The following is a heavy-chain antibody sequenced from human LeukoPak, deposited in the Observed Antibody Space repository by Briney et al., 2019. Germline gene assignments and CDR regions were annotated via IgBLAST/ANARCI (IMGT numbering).Heavy chain of an antibody. J-gene: IGHJ4*02. Sequence: PPETLSLTCTVSGGSISSRSFYWGWIRQPPGKGLECIGSIYYSGSTYYNPSLKSRVTISVDTSKNQFSLKLSSVTAADTAVYYCARFYDILTVFDYWGQGTLVTVSS. CDR2: IYYSGST. D-gene: IGHD3-9*01. V-gene: IGHV4-39*01. CDR1: GGSISSRSFY. CDR3: ARFYDILTVFDY.